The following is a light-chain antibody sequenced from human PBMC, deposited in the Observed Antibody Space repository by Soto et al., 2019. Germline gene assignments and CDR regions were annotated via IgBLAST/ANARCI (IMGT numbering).Light chain of an antibody. CDR1: QSVSVN. Sequence: EVVMTQSPGTLSVSPGEGATLSCRASQSVSVNLAWYQHRPGQAPRPLIYDASTRAIGVPARFSGRGSGTEFTLTISCLQSEDFAIYYCLQYNSLPYTFGRGTKLEI. CDR3: LQYNSLPYT. J-gene: IGKJ2*01. V-gene: IGKV3-15*01. CDR2: DAS.